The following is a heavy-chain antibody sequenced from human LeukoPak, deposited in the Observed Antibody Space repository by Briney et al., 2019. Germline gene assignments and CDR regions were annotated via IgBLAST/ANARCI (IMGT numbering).Heavy chain of an antibody. CDR1: GYTFTSYG. Sequence: ASVKVSCKASGYTFTSYGISWVRQAPGQGLEWMGWMNPNSGNTGYAQKLQGRVTMTTDTSTSTAYMELRSLRSDDTAVYYCAREFRGSGRHSLWWFDPWGQGTLVTVSS. J-gene: IGHJ5*02. CDR2: MNPNSGNT. D-gene: IGHD3-10*01. V-gene: IGHV1-18*01. CDR3: AREFRGSGRHSLWWFDP.